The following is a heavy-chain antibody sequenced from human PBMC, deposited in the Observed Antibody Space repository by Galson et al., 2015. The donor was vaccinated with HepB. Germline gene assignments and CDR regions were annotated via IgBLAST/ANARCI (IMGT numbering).Heavy chain of an antibody. CDR2: IYPGDSDT. V-gene: IGHV5-51*01. CDR3: ARGESSRDGYKVVYFDY. Sequence: QSGAEVKKPGESLKISCTGSGYSFTSYWIGWVRQMPGKGLEWMGIIYPGDSDTRYSPSFQGQVTISADKSISTAYLQWSSLKASDTAMYYCARGESSRDGYKVVYFDYWGQGTLVTVSS. CDR1: GYSFTSYW. D-gene: IGHD5-24*01. J-gene: IGHJ4*02.